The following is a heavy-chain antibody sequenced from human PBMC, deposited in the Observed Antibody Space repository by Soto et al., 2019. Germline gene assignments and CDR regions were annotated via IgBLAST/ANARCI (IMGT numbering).Heavy chain of an antibody. D-gene: IGHD3-3*01. Sequence: AGSLRLFCIGFGFTFSRYWMHWVLQAPGKGLVWVSRINSDGSSTSYADSVKGRFTISRDSAKNTLYLQMNSLRAEDTAVYYCARGATIFGVASRGFDPWGQGTMVTVSS. V-gene: IGHV3-74*01. J-gene: IGHJ5*02. CDR3: ARGATIFGVASRGFDP. CDR2: INSDGSST. CDR1: GFTFSRYW.